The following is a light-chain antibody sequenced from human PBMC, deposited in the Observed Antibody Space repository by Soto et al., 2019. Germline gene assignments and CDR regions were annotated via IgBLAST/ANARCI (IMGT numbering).Light chain of an antibody. V-gene: IGKV1-5*01. CDR1: QTISNW. CDR2: DAS. Sequence: DIQVTQSPSTLSASVGDRVTITCRASQTISNWLAWYQQKPGKAPKVLIYDASTLDGGVPSRFSGSGSGTDFTLTISCLQSEDFATYYCQQYYSYPITFGQGTRLEIK. J-gene: IGKJ5*01. CDR3: QQYYSYPIT.